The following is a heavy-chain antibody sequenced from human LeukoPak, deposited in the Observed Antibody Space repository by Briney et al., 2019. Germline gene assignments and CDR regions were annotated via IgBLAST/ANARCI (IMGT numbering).Heavy chain of an antibody. CDR3: ARDRPYFDSSDFPPRDY. J-gene: IGHJ4*02. V-gene: IGHV3-7*01. D-gene: IGHD3-22*01. CDR2: INRSGREK. CDR1: GFSFSNYW. Sequence: GSPRLSCAASGFSFSNYWMSWVRQAPGKGLEWVANINRSGREKYYLDSVRGRFTISRDNAKNSLYLEVNSLRAEDTAVYYCARDRPYFDSSDFPPRDYWGQGTVVSVSS.